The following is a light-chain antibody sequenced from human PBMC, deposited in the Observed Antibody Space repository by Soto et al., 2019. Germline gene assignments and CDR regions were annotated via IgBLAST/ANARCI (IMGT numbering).Light chain of an antibody. V-gene: IGKV1-5*01. J-gene: IGKJ1*01. CDR2: DAS. CDR3: QQYNSYWGT. CDR1: QSISSW. Sequence: DIRMTQSPSTLSASVGDRVTITCRASQSISSWLAWYQQKPGKAPKLLIYDASSLESGVPSRFSGSGSGTEFTLTISSLQPDDFATYYCQQYNSYWGTFGQGTKV.